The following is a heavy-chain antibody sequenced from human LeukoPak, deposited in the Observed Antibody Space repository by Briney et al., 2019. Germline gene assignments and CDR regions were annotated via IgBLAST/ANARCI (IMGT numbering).Heavy chain of an antibody. CDR2: INPSGGST. CDR3: ATRFARIRTDYGDYVRKQIDY. D-gene: IGHD4-17*01. V-gene: IGHV1-46*01. J-gene: IGHJ4*02. CDR1: GYIFTAYY. Sequence: ASVKVSCKASGYIFTAYYMHWVRQAPGQGLEWMGIINPSGGSTSYAQKFQGRVTMTRDTSTSTVYMELSSLRSEDTAVYYCATRFARIRTDYGDYVRKQIDYWGQGTLVTVSS.